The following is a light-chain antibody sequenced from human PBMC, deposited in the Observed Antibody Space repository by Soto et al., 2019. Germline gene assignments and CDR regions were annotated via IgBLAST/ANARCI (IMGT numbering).Light chain of an antibody. CDR2: DAS. Sequence: EIVTTQSPATLSVSPGESATLSCRASQRISRNLAWYQQKPGQAPRLLIYDASTRATAIPARFSGSGSETEFTLTISSLQSEDSAVYYCQQYNNWPPWTFGQGTKVEIK. CDR1: QRISRN. V-gene: IGKV3-15*01. CDR3: QQYNNWPPWT. J-gene: IGKJ1*01.